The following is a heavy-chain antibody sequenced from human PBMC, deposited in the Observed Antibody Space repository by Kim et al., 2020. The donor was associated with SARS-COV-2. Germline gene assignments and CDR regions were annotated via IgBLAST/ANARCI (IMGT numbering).Heavy chain of an antibody. D-gene: IGHD2-15*01. CDR3: VRGVWREHHAGSGFEY. Sequence: GGSLRLSCEVSGFSFDDYGMSWVRQVPGKGLEWVSLINWKSDYIAYADYVKGRFTVSRDDAKNSLYLQMNSLRPEDTAMYYCVRGVWREHHAGSGFEYWGQGTLVTVSS. CDR1: GFSFDDYG. V-gene: IGHV3-9*01. J-gene: IGHJ4*02. CDR2: INWKSDYI.